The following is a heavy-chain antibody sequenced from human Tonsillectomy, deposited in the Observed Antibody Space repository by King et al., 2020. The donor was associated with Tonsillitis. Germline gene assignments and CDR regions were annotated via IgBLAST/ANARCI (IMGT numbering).Heavy chain of an antibody. V-gene: IGHV3-73*01. Sequence: VQLVESGGGLVQPGGSLKLSCAASGFTFSGSNIHWVRQASGKGLEWIGRILSKGNSYATAYAGSVKGRFTISRDDSKNMAYLQMNSLKTEDTAVYYCTRLESFPVVAAFDIWGQGTMVTVSS. J-gene: IGHJ3*02. CDR2: ILSKGNSYAT. CDR1: GFTFSGSN. CDR3: TRLESFPVVAAFDI. D-gene: IGHD3-3*01.